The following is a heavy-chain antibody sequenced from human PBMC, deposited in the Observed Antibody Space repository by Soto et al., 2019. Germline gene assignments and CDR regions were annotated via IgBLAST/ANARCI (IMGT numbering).Heavy chain of an antibody. V-gene: IGHV4-59*01. Sequence: SETLSLTCTVSGGSISSYYWSWIRQPPGKGLEWIGYIYYSGSTNYNPSLKSRVTISVDTSKNQFSLKLSSVTAADTAVYYCASGCSGGSCYSGLSFDYWGQGTLVT. CDR1: GGSISSYY. CDR3: ASGCSGGSCYSGLSFDY. D-gene: IGHD2-15*01. CDR2: IYYSGST. J-gene: IGHJ4*02.